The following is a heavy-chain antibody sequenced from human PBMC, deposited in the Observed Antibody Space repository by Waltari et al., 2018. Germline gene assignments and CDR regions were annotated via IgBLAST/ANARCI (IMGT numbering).Heavy chain of an antibody. CDR2: ISSSSSYI. Sequence: EVQLVESGGGLVKPGGSLRLSCAASGFTFSSYSMNWVRQAPGKGLEWVSAISSSSSYIYYADSVKGRFTISRDNAKNSLYLQMNSLRAEDTAVYYCARDARYYYYGMDVWGQGTTVTVSS. V-gene: IGHV3-21*01. CDR3: ARDARYYYYGMDV. J-gene: IGHJ6*02. D-gene: IGHD6-6*01. CDR1: GFTFSSYS.